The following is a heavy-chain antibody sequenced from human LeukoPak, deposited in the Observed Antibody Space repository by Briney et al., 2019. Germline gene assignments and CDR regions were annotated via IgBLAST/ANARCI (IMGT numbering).Heavy chain of an antibody. J-gene: IGHJ4*02. Sequence: ASVKVSCRASGGTFSSYAISGVRQAPGQGLEWMGGIIPIFGTANYAQKFQGRVTITTDESTTTAYMELSSLRAEDTAVYYCAKGHLDCGGGCSLYFDYWGQGMLVTVSS. CDR2: IIPIFGTA. CDR3: AKGHLDCGGGCSLYFDY. D-gene: IGHD2-21*02. CDR1: GGTFSSYA. V-gene: IGHV1-69*05.